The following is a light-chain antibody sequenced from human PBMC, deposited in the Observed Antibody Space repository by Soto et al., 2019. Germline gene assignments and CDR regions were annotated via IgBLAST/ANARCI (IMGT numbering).Light chain of an antibody. CDR1: SSDVGAYNY. CDR2: EVS. J-gene: IGLJ3*02. CDR3: SSYAGSNNLV. V-gene: IGLV2-8*01. Sequence: QSALTQPPSASGSPGQSVTLSCTGTSSDVGAYNYVSWYQQHPGKAPKLVIYEVSKRPSGVPDRFSGSQSGNTASLTVSGQQAEEEADYYCSSYAGSNNLVFGGGTQLTVL.